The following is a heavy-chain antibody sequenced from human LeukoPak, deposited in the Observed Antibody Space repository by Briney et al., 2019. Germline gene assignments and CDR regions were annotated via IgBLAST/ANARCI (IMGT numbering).Heavy chain of an antibody. D-gene: IGHD3-9*01. V-gene: IGHV1-2*02. CDR3: ARDPRYYDILTGYPDY. Sequence: ASVKVSCKASGYTFTGYYMHWVRQAPGQGLEWMGWINPNSGGTNYAQKFQGRVTMTRDTSISTAYMELSRLRSDDTAVYYCARDPRYYDILTGYPDYRGQGTLVTVSS. CDR2: INPNSGGT. J-gene: IGHJ4*02. CDR1: GYTFTGYY.